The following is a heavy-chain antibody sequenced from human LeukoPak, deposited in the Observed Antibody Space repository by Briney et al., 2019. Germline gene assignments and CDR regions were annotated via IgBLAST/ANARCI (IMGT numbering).Heavy chain of an antibody. D-gene: IGHD1-1*01. V-gene: IGHV3-23*01. CDR1: GFIFSDHA. Sequence: GGSLRLSCPASGFIFSDHAMNWVRQAPGKGLEWVSIISARDGRTYYADSVKGRFTISGDNTKNTLYLQMNSLRVEDTAVYYCAKDRNDWKQGIDSWGQGTLVTVST. CDR2: ISARDGRT. J-gene: IGHJ4*02. CDR3: AKDRNDWKQGIDS.